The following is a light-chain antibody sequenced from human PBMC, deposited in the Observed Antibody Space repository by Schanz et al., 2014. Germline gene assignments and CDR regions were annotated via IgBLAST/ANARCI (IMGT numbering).Light chain of an antibody. CDR2: EGS. J-gene: IGLJ3*02. Sequence: QSALTQPASVSGSPGQSITISCTGTNSDVGSYNLVSWYQQHPGKAPNLMIYEGSKRPSGVSNRFSGSKSGNTASLTISGLQAEDEADYYCCSYAGSSTWVFGGGTKLTVL. CDR3: CSYAGSSTWV. V-gene: IGLV2-23*01. CDR1: NSDVGSYNL.